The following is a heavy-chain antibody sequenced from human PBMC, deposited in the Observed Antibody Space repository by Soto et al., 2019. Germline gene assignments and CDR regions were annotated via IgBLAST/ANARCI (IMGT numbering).Heavy chain of an antibody. V-gene: IGHV1-8*01. Sequence: QVQLVQSGAEVKKPGASVRVSCKASGYTFTSYDIYWVRQSTGQGLEWMGWMNPFSGNSVYTQKFQDRVTMTRDTSITPAYMEMRGLRSEDTAVYYCTRGTGNHWRPGSLVTVSS. CDR1: GYTFTSYD. CDR2: MNPFSGNS. J-gene: IGHJ4*02. CDR3: TRGTGNH.